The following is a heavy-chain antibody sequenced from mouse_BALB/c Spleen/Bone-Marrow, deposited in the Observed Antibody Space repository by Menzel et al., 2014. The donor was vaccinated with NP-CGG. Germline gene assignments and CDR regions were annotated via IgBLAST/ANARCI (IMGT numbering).Heavy chain of an antibody. Sequence: VQLQQSGAELVKPGASVKLSCTASGSNIXDTYMHWVKQRPEQGLEWIGRIDPANGNTKYDPKFQGKATITADTPSNTAYLQLSSLTSEDTAVYYCARPIFLWGQGTSVTVSS. CDR3: ARPIFL. J-gene: IGHJ4*01. CDR1: GSNIXDTY. V-gene: IGHV14-3*02. CDR2: IDPANGNT.